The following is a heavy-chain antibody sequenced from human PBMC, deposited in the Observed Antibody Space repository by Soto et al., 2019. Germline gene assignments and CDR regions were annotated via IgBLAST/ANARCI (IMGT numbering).Heavy chain of an antibody. D-gene: IGHD3-3*01. CDR3: ARDARDYDFWSGYYTLDY. Sequence: GASVKVSCTASGYTFTSYGISWVRQAPGQGLEWMGWISAHNGNTNYAQKLQGRVTMTTDTSTSTAYMELRSLRSDDTAVYYCARDARDYDFWSGYYTLDYWGQGTLVTVSS. J-gene: IGHJ4*02. CDR2: ISAHNGNT. CDR1: GYTFTSYG. V-gene: IGHV1-18*01.